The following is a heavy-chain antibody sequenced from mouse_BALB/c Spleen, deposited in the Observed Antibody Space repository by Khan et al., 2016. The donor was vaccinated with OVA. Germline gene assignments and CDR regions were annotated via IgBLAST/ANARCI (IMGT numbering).Heavy chain of an antibody. J-gene: IGHJ3*01. CDR1: GYTFTNYW. V-gene: IGHV1S81*02. CDR2: INPSNGRS. D-gene: IGHD1-1*01. Sequence: QVQLQQPGAELVKPGASVKLSCKTSGYTFTNYWMHWVKQRPGQGLEWIGEINPSNGRSYYNEKFKKKATLTVAKSSTTAYIQLSSLTSEDSAVYYCVRLYDSWFADWGQGTLVSVSA. CDR3: VRLYDSWFAD.